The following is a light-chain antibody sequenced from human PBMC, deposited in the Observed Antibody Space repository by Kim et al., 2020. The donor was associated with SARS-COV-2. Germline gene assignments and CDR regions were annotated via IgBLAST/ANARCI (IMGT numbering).Light chain of an antibody. CDR2: GVN. J-gene: IGLJ2*01. V-gene: IGLV2-11*01. CDR3: CSYAGSYILV. Sequence: GQSFTTSGTGTSGNIGRYNYVSCYQHAPGKAPKHLIYGVNKRPSGVPDRFSGYKSGNTASLTISGLQAEDEADYCCCSYAGSYILVFGGGTQLTVL. CDR1: SGNIGRYNY.